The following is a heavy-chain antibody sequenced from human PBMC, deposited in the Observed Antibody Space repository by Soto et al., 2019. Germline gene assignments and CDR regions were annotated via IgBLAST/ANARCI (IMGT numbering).Heavy chain of an antibody. D-gene: IGHD6-13*01. V-gene: IGHV3-23*01. Sequence: PGGSLRLSCAASGFTFNSFAMSWVRQAPGKGLEWVSGITGSGSFTYYAASVKGRFTISRDNRKNTLYLQIDSLRGEDTASYYCVKDSSRWYYRDYWGPGTLVTVSS. CDR1: GFTFNSFA. CDR3: VKDSSRWYYRDY. J-gene: IGHJ4*02. CDR2: ITGSGSFT.